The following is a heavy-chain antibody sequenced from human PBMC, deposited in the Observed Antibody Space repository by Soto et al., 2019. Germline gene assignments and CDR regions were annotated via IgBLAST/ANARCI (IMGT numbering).Heavy chain of an antibody. V-gene: IGHV3-7*01. J-gene: IGHJ6*03. Sequence: GGSLRLSCAASGFTFSSYWMSWVRQAPGKGLEWVANIKQDGSEKYYVDSVKGRFTISRDNAKNSLYLQMNSLRAEDTAVYYCARYGPRIFGVVIRYDYYYYYMDVWGKGTTVTVSS. CDR3: ARYGPRIFGVVIRYDYYYYYMDV. D-gene: IGHD3-3*01. CDR2: IKQDGSEK. CDR1: GFTFSSYW.